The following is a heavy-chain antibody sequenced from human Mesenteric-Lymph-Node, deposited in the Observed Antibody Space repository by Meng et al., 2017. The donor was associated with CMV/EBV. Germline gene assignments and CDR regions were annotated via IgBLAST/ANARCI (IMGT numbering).Heavy chain of an antibody. Sequence: GGSLRLSCAASGFTFSSYSMNWVRQAPGKGLEWVSSISSSSSYIYYADSVKGRFTISRDNAKNSLYLQMNSLRAEDTAVYYCARDGRLYSSGWYYFDYWGQGTLVTVSS. CDR3: ARDGRLYSSGWYYFDY. CDR1: GFTFSSYS. CDR2: ISSSSSYI. D-gene: IGHD6-19*01. J-gene: IGHJ4*02. V-gene: IGHV3-21*01.